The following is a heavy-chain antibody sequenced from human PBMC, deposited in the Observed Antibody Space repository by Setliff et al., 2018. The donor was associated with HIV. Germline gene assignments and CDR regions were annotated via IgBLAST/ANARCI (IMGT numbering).Heavy chain of an antibody. CDR1: GGTFSSYA. V-gene: IGHV1-69*13. D-gene: IGHD3-3*01. Sequence: SVKVSCKASGGTFSSYAISWVRQAPGQGLEWMGGIIPKFGTANYAQKFQARVTITADESTSTAYMELSSLRSEDTAVYYCARGRFLEWLLIGFDSWGQGTLVTVSS. J-gene: IGHJ4*02. CDR3: ARGRFLEWLLIGFDS. CDR2: IIPKFGTA.